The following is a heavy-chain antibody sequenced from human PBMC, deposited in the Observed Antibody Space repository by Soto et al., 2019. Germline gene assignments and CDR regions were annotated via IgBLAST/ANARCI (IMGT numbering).Heavy chain of an antibody. D-gene: IGHD2-2*01. J-gene: IGHJ6*03. CDR2: ISTSSSNI. V-gene: IGHV3-48*01. CDR1: GFSFSYYG. CDR3: ARETSTGNYYMDV. Sequence: GGSLRLSCAASGFSFSYYGMNWVRPAPGKGLEWVSYISTSSSNIYYADSVKGRVTISRDNAKNSLSLQMNSLRAADTAVYYCARETSTGNYYMDVWGKGTTVTVS.